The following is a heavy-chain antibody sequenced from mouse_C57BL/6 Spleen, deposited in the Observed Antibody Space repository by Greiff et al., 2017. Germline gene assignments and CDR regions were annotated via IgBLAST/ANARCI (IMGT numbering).Heavy chain of an antibody. J-gene: IGHJ4*01. CDR3: TRALITTVRGPYYAMDD. D-gene: IGHD1-1*01. CDR1: GFTFSSYA. CDR2: ISSGGDYI. V-gene: IGHV5-9-1*02. Sequence: EVNLVESGAGLVKPGGSLKLSCAASGFTFSSYAMSWVRQTPEKRLEWVGNISSGGDYIYYADTLKGRITFSRDNARNTLYLQMSSLKSEDTAMYYCTRALITTVRGPYYAMDDWGQGTSVTVSS.